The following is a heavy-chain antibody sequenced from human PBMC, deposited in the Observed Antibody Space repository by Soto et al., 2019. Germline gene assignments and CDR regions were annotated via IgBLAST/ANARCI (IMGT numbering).Heavy chain of an antibody. CDR2: VDPEDGET. V-gene: IGHV1-69-2*01. J-gene: IGHJ4*02. CDR1: GYTFTDYY. CDR3: ATAAYDSSGYYSPFDY. Sequence: EVQLVQSGAEVKKPGATVKISCKVSGYTFTDYYMHWVQQAPGKGLEWMGLVDPEDGETIYAEKFQGRVTMTEDTSTETAYMELSSLRSEDTAVYYCATAAYDSSGYYSPFDYWGQGTLVTVSS. D-gene: IGHD3-22*01.